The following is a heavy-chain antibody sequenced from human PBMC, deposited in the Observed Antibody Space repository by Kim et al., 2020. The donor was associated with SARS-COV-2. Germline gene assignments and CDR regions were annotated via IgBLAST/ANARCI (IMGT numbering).Heavy chain of an antibody. J-gene: IGHJ6*02. CDR3: ARLIGTQDYGMDV. D-gene: IGHD1-20*01. V-gene: IGHV6-1*01. Sequence: YAVSVKSRITINPDTSKNQCSLQLNSVTPEDTAVYYCARLIGTQDYGMDVWGQGTTVTVSS.